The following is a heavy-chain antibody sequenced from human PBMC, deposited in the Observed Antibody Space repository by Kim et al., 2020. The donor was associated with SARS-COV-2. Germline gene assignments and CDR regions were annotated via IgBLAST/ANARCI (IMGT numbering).Heavy chain of an antibody. CDR2: IYYSGST. CDR3: ARVGFLEWSIYGMDV. J-gene: IGHJ6*02. D-gene: IGHD3-3*01. CDR1: GGSISSYY. V-gene: IGHV4-59*13. Sequence: SETLSLTCTVSGGSISSYYWSWIRQPPGKGLEWIGYIYYSGSTNYNPSLKSRVTISVDTSKNQFSLKLSSVTAADTAVYYCARVGFLEWSIYGMDVWGQGTTVTVSS.